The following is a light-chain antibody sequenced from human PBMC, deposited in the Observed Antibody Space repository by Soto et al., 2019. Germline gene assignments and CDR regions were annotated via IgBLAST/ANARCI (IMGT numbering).Light chain of an antibody. CDR3: QQYNNWWT. Sequence: EILMTQSPATLSVSPGERATLSCRASQSGDSNLAWYQQKPGQAPRLLIYGASTRATGISARFSGSGSGTEFTLTISSLQSEDFGVYYCQQYNNWWTFGQGTKVEIX. CDR1: QSGDSN. CDR2: GAS. J-gene: IGKJ1*01. V-gene: IGKV3-15*01.